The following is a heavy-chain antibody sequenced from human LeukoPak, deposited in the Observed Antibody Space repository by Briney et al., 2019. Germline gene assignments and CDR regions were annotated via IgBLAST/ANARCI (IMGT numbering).Heavy chain of an antibody. CDR3: ARDLTPSGAAAEDWFDP. D-gene: IGHD6-13*01. Sequence: PSEALSLTCTVSGYSISSGYYWGWIRQPPGKGLEWIGSIHHSGNTYYNPSLKSRVTISVDTSKNQFSLRLSSVTAADTAVYYCARDLTPSGAAAEDWFDPWGQGTLVTVSS. CDR2: IHHSGNT. V-gene: IGHV4-38-2*02. J-gene: IGHJ5*02. CDR1: GYSISSGYY.